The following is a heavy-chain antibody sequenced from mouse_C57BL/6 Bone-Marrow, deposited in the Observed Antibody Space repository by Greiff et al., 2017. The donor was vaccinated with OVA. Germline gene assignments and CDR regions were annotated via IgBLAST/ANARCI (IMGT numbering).Heavy chain of an antibody. V-gene: IGHV5-6*02. Sequence: DVMLVESGGDLVKPGGSLKLSCAASGFTFSSYGMSWVRQTPDKRLEWVATISSGGSYTYYPDSVKGRFTISRDNAKNTLYLQMSSLKSEDTAMYYCARLPGGYWGQGTTLTVSS. CDR2: ISSGGSYT. J-gene: IGHJ2*01. CDR3: ARLPGGY. CDR1: GFTFSSYG.